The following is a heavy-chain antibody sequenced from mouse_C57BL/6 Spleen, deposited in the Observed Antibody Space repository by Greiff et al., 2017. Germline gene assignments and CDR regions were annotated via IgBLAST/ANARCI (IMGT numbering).Heavy chain of an antibody. CDR2: IDPETGGT. J-gene: IGHJ2*01. CDR3: TREGYSNYFDY. Sequence: VKLVESGAELVRPGASVTLSCKASGYTFTDYEMHWVKQTPVHGLEWIGAIDPETGGTAYNQKFKGKAILTADKSSSTAYMELRSLTSEDSAVYYCTREGYSNYFDYWGQGTTLTVSS. V-gene: IGHV1-15*01. CDR1: GYTFTDYE. D-gene: IGHD2-5*01.